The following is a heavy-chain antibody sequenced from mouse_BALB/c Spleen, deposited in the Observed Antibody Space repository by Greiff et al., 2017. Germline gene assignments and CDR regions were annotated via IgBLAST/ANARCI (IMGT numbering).Heavy chain of an antibody. Sequence: VQLQQSGPELVKPGASVKMSCKASGYTFTSYVMHWVKQKPGQGLEWIGYINPYNDGTKYNEKFKGKATLTSDKSSSTAYMELSSLTSEDSAVYYCARLGGYDVDWYFDDWGAGTTVTVSS. CDR2: INPYNDGT. V-gene: IGHV1-14*01. D-gene: IGHD2-2*01. J-gene: IGHJ1*01. CDR1: GYTFTSYV. CDR3: ARLGGYDVDWYFDD.